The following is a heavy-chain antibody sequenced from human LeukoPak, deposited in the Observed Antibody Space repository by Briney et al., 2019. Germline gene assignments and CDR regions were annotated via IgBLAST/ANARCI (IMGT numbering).Heavy chain of an antibody. J-gene: IGHJ2*01. CDR3: TAASGSYWYFDL. CDR2: IYYSGST. D-gene: IGHD6-13*01. CDR1: GGSISSYY. Sequence: SETLSLTCTVSGGSISSYYWSWIRQPPGKGLEWVGFIYYSGSTNYNPSLKSRLTISVDTSKSQFSLRLSSVTAADTAVYYCTAASGSYWYFDLWGRGTLVTVSS. V-gene: IGHV4-59*08.